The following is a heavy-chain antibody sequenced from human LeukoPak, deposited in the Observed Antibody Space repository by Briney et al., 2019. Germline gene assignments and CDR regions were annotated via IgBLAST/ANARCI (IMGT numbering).Heavy chain of an antibody. J-gene: IGHJ4*02. Sequence: ASVKVSCKASGYTFSRYGMSRVRQAPGNGLEWVSAISGSGSGTYYAASVRGRFTISRDNSKSTLFLQMNSLRAEDTAVYYCAKDRERMVRGVFDYWGQGTLVTVSS. D-gene: IGHD3-10*01. CDR3: AKDRERMVRGVFDY. CDR1: GYTFSRYG. CDR2: ISGSGSGT. V-gene: IGHV3-23*01.